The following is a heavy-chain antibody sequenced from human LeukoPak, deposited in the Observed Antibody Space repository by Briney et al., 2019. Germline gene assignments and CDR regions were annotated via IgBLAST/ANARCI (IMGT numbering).Heavy chain of an antibody. CDR2: IKQDGSEK. D-gene: IGHD3-22*01. CDR1: GFTFSSYW. CDR3: ARESSGSPGYYYYGMDV. V-gene: IGHV3-7*03. Sequence: GGSLRLPCAASGFTFSSYWMSWARQAPGKGLEWVANIKQDGSEKYYVDSVKGRFTISRHNSKNTLYLQMNSLRAEDTAVYYCARESSGSPGYYYYGMDVWGQGTTVTVSS. J-gene: IGHJ6*02.